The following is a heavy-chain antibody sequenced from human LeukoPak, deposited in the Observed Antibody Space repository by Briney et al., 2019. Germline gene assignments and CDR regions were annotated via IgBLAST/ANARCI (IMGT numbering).Heavy chain of an antibody. V-gene: IGHV4-61*08. D-gene: IGHD6-19*01. CDR1: GGSVSSGGYY. CDR3: ARGPKSAVGYYYYGMEV. Sequence: SETLSLTCNVSGGSVSSGGYYWNWIRQPPGKGLEWIGHVSYSGSTNYNPSLKSRVTISLDTSKNQFSLKLSSMTAADTAVYFCARGPKSAVGYYYYGMEVWGQGTTVTVSS. J-gene: IGHJ6*02. CDR2: VSYSGST.